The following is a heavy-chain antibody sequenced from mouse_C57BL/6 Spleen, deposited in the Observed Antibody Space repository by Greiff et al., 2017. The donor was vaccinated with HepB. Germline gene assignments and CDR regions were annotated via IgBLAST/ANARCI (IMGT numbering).Heavy chain of an antibody. CDR2: IYPGDGGT. D-gene: IGHD2-1*01. V-gene: IGHV1-82*01. CDR3: ARCPNGNYSYLDY. CDR1: GYAFSSSW. Sequence: QVQLQQSGPELVKPGASVKISCKASGYAFSSSWMNWVKQRPGKGLEWIGRIYPGDGGTNYNGKFKGKATLTADKSSSTAYMQLSSLTSEDSAVYVWARCPNGNYSYLDYWGQGTPLTVSS. J-gene: IGHJ2*01.